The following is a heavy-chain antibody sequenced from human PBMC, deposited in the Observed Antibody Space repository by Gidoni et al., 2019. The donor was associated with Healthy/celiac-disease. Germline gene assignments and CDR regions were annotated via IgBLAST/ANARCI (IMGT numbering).Heavy chain of an antibody. CDR1: GFTFSSYS. V-gene: IGHV3-21*01. J-gene: IGHJ3*02. CDR3: ASPIVVVPAAIGLRAFDI. Sequence: EVQLVESGGGLVKPGGSLRLSCAASGFTFSSYSMNWVRQAPGKGLEWVSSISSSSSYIYYADSVKGRFTISRDNAKNSLYLQMNSLRAEDTAVYYCASPIVVVPAAIGLRAFDIWGQGTMVTVSS. D-gene: IGHD2-2*01. CDR2: ISSSSSYI.